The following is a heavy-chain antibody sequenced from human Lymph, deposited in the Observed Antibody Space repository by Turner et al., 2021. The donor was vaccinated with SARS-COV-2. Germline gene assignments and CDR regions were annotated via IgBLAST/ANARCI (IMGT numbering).Heavy chain of an antibody. CDR3: ARGGVDTAIVRYYYYGMDV. D-gene: IGHD5-18*01. Sequence: QVQLQQWGAGLLQPPETLSPTCAVYGGSFSGYYGSWIRQPPGKGAEWSGEINHSGSTNYHPSLKSRVTISVDTSKNQFSLKLSPVTAADTAVYYCARGGVDTAIVRYYYYGMDVWGQGTTVTVSS. CDR2: INHSGST. J-gene: IGHJ6*02. CDR1: GGSFSGYY. V-gene: IGHV4-34*01.